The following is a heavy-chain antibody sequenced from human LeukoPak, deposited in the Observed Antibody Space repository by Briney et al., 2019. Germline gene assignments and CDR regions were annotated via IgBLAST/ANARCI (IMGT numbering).Heavy chain of an antibody. Sequence: ASVKVSCKASGYTFTGYYMHWVRQAPGQGLEWMGWINPNSGGTNYAQKFQGRVTMTRDTSISTAYMELSRLRSDDTAVYYCARVLATQTYYYYMDVWGKGTTVTVSS. CDR1: GYTFTGYY. V-gene: IGHV1-2*02. CDR3: ARVLATQTYYYYMDV. CDR2: INPNSGGT. D-gene: IGHD5-12*01. J-gene: IGHJ6*03.